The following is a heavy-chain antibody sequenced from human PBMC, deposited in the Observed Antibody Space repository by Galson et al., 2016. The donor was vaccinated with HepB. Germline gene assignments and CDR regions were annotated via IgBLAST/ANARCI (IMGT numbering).Heavy chain of an antibody. V-gene: IGHV3-15*01. J-gene: IGHJ4*02. D-gene: IGHD3-10*01. Sequence: SLRLSCAASGFTVSNTYMSWVRQAPGKGLEWVGHVKNKAEGGTTEYAAAVRDRFSISRDDSKNTVYLQMNSLKTEDTAVYYYTQAGGDYWGQWALVTVSS. CDR3: TQAGGDY. CDR2: VKNKAEGGTT. CDR1: GFTVSNTY.